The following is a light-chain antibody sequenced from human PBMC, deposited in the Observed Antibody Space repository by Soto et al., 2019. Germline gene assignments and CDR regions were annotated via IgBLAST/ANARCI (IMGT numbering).Light chain of an antibody. V-gene: IGLV2-14*01. Sequence: QSGLTQPASVSGAHGQSITISCTGTRDNIGGYNYVSWYQVHADSAPKLIIYEVTSRPPGISDRFSASKSGNTASLIISGLRAEDEAEYFCASYSSGDPLYVFGTGTKLTVL. J-gene: IGLJ1*01. CDR3: ASYSSGDPLYV. CDR1: RDNIGGYNY. CDR2: EVT.